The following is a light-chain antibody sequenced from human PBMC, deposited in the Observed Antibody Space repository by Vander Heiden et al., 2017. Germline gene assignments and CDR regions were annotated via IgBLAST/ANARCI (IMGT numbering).Light chain of an antibody. J-gene: IGLJ1*01. Sequence: QSVLTQPPSVSGAPGRRVTISCTGSSSNIGAGYDVHWYQQLPGTAPKLLIYGDSNRPSGVPDRFSGSKSGTSASLAITGLQAEDEADDYCQSYDSRLSGEVFGTGTKVPVL. CDR1: SSNIGAGYD. V-gene: IGLV1-40*01. CDR2: GDS. CDR3: QSYDSRLSGEV.